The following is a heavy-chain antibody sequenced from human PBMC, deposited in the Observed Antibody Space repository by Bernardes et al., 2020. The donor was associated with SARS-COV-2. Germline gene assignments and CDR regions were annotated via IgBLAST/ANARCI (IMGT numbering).Heavy chain of an antibody. CDR2: ISGSGGST. D-gene: IGHD3-3*01. J-gene: IGHJ6*03. CDR3: ARNVITIFESFVYMDV. CDR1: GFTFSSYA. Sequence: GGSLRLSCAASGFTFSSYAMSWVRQAPGKGLEWVSAISGSGGSTYYADSVKGRFTISRDNSKNTLYLQMNSLRAEDTAVYYCARNVITIFESFVYMDVWGKGTTVTVSS. V-gene: IGHV3-23*01.